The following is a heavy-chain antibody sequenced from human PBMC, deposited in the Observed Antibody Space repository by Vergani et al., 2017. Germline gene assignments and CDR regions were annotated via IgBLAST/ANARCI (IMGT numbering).Heavy chain of an antibody. J-gene: IGHJ4*02. CDR2: INEDGSDK. V-gene: IGHV3-7*01. CDR1: GFTFSTYW. D-gene: IGHD1-26*01. Sequence: EVHLVESGGGLVQPGGSLRLSCAASGFTFSTYWMTWVRQAPGKGLEWVANINEDGSDKYYVDSLKGRFTISRDNAKNSLYLQMDSLRTEDTALYYCARISGSHWARWCDYWGQGTLVTVSS. CDR3: ARISGSHWARWCDY.